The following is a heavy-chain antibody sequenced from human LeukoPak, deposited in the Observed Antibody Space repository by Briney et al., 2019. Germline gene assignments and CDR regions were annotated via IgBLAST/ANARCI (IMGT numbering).Heavy chain of an antibody. CDR3: ARESYGDYFIDY. D-gene: IGHD4-17*01. J-gene: IGHJ4*02. CDR1: GFTFSSYS. Sequence: GGSLRLSCAASGFTFSSYSMNWVRRAPGKGLEWVSSISSSSSYIYYADSVKGRFTISRDNAKNSLYLQMNSLRAEDTAVYYCARESYGDYFIDYWGQGTLVTVSS. V-gene: IGHV3-21*01. CDR2: ISSSSSYI.